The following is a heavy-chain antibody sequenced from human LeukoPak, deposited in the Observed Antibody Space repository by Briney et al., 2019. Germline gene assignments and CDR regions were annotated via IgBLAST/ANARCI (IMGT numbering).Heavy chain of an antibody. V-gene: IGHV1-18*01. CDR3: ARLYCSSRTCYNFWFDS. Sequence: ASAKVSCKASGYTFTSYGISWVRQAPGQGLEWMGWISAYNGNTNYAQKLQGRVTMTTDTSTSTAYMELRSLRSDDTAVYYCARLYCSSRTCYNFWFDSWGQGTLVTVSS. CDR1: GYTFTSYG. J-gene: IGHJ5*01. D-gene: IGHD2-2*02. CDR2: ISAYNGNT.